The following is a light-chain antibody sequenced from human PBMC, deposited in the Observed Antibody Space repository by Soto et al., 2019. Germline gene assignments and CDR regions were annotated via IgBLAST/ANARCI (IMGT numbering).Light chain of an antibody. CDR1: SSDVGGYNY. J-gene: IGLJ3*02. CDR2: EVS. V-gene: IGLV2-14*01. Sequence: QSALTQPASVSGSPGQSITISCTGTSSDVGGYNYVSWYQQYPGKAPKLMIYEVSNRPSGVSNRFSGSKSGNTASLTISGLQAEDEAEYYCSSYTISSTLGVFGGGTKLTVL. CDR3: SSYTISSTLGV.